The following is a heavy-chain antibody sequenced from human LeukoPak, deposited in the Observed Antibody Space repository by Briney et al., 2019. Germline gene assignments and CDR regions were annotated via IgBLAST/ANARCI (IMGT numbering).Heavy chain of an antibody. CDR1: GGAFSSYA. J-gene: IGHJ6*04. Sequence: SVKVSCKATGGAFSSYAISWVRQAPGQGLEWMGGIIPIFGTANYAQKFQGRVTITADKSTSTAYMELSSLRSEDTAVYYCARGKERVVWQQRYYYYGMDVWGKGTTVTVSS. CDR2: IIPIFGTA. CDR3: ARGKERVVWQQRYYYYGMDV. V-gene: IGHV1-69*06. D-gene: IGHD6-13*01.